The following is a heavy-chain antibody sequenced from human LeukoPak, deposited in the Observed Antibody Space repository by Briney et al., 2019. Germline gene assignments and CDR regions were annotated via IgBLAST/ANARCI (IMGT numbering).Heavy chain of an antibody. V-gene: IGHV4-61*01. CDR2: SQNSGCT. CDR1: GGSLSSAHG. CDR3: ARDYSGSLDY. Sequence: SETLSLTRTVSGGSLSSAHGWSWVRQPPGKGLEWIGYSQNSGCTNCNPSLKSRVTISVDTSKNQFSLKLSSVTAADTAVYYCARDYSGSLDYWGQGTLVTVSS. D-gene: IGHD3-10*01. J-gene: IGHJ4*02.